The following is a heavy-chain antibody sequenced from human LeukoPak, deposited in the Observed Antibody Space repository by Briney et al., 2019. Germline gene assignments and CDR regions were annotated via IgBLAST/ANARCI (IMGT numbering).Heavy chain of an antibody. D-gene: IGHD3-10*01. CDR3: ARAEDGSGSYYSGID. CDR1: GFTFSSYA. V-gene: IGHV3-21*01. J-gene: IGHJ4*02. CDR2: ISSSSSYI. Sequence: GGSLRLSCAASGFTFSSYAMSWVRQAPGKGLEWVSSISSSSSYIYYADSVKGRFTISRDNAKNSLYLQMNSLRAEDTAVYYCARAEDGSGSYYSGIDWGQGTLVTVSS.